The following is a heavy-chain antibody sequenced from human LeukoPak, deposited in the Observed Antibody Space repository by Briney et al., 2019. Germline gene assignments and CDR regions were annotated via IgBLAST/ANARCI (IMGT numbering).Heavy chain of an antibody. D-gene: IGHD6-6*01. CDR3: ARRGISSSLDY. J-gene: IGHJ4*02. Sequence: SGPTLVNPTPTLTLTCTFSGFSLRTRGVGVGWIRQPPGKALEWLALIYCNNDDLYSPSLKSRLTITKDTSKNQVVLTMSNMDPEDTATYYCARRGISSSLDYWGQGTLVTVSS. CDR1: GFSLRTRGVG. CDR2: IYCNNDD. V-gene: IGHV2-5*01.